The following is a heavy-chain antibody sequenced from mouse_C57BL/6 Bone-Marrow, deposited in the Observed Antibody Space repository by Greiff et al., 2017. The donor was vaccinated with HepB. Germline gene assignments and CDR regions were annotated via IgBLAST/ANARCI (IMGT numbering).Heavy chain of an antibody. CDR3: ARRRIYYYGSSSYYYAMDY. D-gene: IGHD1-1*01. V-gene: IGHV8-12*01. CDR2: IYWDDDK. J-gene: IGHJ4*01. CDR1: GFSLSTSGMG. Sequence: QVQLKESGPGILQSSQTLSLTCSFSGFSLSTSGMGVSWIRQPSGKGLEWLAHIYWDDDKRYNPSLKSRLTISKDTSSNQVFLKITIVDTADTATYYCARRRIYYYGSSSYYYAMDYWGQGTSVTVSS.